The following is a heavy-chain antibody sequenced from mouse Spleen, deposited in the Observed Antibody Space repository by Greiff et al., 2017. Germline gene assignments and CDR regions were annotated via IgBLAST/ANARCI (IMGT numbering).Heavy chain of an antibody. CDR3: ARYGKYTVVAPNGFDY. D-gene: IGHD1-1*01. CDR1: GYSFTSYY. Sequence: EVQLQQSGPELMKPGASVKISCKASGYSFTSYYMHWVKQSHGKSLEWIGYIDPFNGGTSYNQKFKGKATLTVDKSSSTAYMHLSSLTSEDSAVYYCARYGKYTVVAPNGFDYWGQGTTLTVSS. V-gene: IGHV1S135*01. J-gene: IGHJ2*01. CDR2: IDPFNGGT.